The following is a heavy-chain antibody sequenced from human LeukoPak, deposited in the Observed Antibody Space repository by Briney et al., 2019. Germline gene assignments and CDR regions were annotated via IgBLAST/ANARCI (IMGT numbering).Heavy chain of an antibody. CDR2: IFYSGST. CDR1: GGSITTYY. Sequence: PSETLSLTCTVSGGSITTYYWSWIRQPPGKGLEWIGFIFYSGSTNYNPSLKSRVTISLNTSKTQFSLKLSSVTPEDTAVYYCARGSTGAAADTWFFDYWGQGTLVTVSS. J-gene: IGHJ4*02. D-gene: IGHD6-13*01. V-gene: IGHV4-59*12. CDR3: ARGSTGAAADTWFFDY.